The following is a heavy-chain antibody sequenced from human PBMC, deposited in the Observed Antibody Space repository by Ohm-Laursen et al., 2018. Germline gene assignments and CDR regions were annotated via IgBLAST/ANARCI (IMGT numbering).Heavy chain of an antibody. J-gene: IGHJ4*02. CDR2: INEDGTKT. V-gene: IGHV3-7*01. CDR3: ASLVRVRDLDS. D-gene: IGHD3-10*01. Sequence: SLRLSCAASGFTFSRLWMTWVRQAPGKGLEWVASINEDGTKTCYVDSVKGRFTVSRDNAKNSLYLQMNSLRAEDTAVFYCASLVRVRDLDSWGQGTLVIVSS. CDR1: GFTFSRLW.